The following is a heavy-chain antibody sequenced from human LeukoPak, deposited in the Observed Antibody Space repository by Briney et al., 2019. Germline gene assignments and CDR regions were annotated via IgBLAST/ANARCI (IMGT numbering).Heavy chain of an antibody. CDR2: IKSKTDGGTT. CDR1: GFTFSNAW. J-gene: IGHJ4*02. Sequence: GGSLRLSCAASGFTFSNAWMSWVRQAPGKGLEWVGRIKSKTDGGTTDYAAPVKGRFTISRDDSKNTLYLQMNSLKTEDTAVYYCTTDGLRLRYFDWLSQIDYWGQGTLVTVSS. CDR3: TTDGLRLRYFDWLSQIDY. V-gene: IGHV3-15*01. D-gene: IGHD3-9*01.